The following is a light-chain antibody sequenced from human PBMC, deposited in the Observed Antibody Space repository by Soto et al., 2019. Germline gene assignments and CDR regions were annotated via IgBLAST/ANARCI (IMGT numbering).Light chain of an antibody. Sequence: QSVLTQPASVSGSHGQSITISCTETSSDVGGYNYVSWYQQHPGKAPKLTIYDVSNRPSGVSNRFSGSKSGNTASLTISGLQAEDEADYYCSSYTSSSTSYVFGTGTKVTVL. CDR3: SSYTSSSTSYV. J-gene: IGLJ1*01. CDR2: DVS. CDR1: SSDVGGYNY. V-gene: IGLV2-14*01.